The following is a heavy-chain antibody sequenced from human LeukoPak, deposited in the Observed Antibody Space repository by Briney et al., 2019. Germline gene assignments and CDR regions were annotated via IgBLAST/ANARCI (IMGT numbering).Heavy chain of an antibody. CDR1: GGSITNYY. Sequence: TSETLSLTCTVSGGSITNYYWNWIRQPPWKGLEWIGYIFYSGSTNSNPSLKSRVTMSVDTSKNQFSLKLSSVTAADTAVYYCATDAKYSSRWFNEWGQGTLVTVSS. CDR2: IFYSGST. V-gene: IGHV4-59*01. J-gene: IGHJ4*02. D-gene: IGHD6-13*01. CDR3: ATDAKYSSRWFNE.